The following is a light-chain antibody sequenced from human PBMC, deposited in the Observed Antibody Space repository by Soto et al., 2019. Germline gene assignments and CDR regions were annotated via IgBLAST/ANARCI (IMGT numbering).Light chain of an antibody. V-gene: IGLV2-14*01. CDR3: SSYTSSSTYV. Sequence: QSALTQPASVSGSPGQSIAISCTGTSSDVGGYNYVSWYQQHTGKAPKLMVYDVSNRPSRVSNRFSGSRSGNTASLTISGLQAEDEADYYCSSYTSSSTYVFGTGTKVTVL. J-gene: IGLJ1*01. CDR2: DVS. CDR1: SSDVGGYNY.